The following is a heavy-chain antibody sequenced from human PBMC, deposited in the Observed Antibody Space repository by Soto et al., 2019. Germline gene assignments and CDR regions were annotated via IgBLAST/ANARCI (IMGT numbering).Heavy chain of an antibody. V-gene: IGHV3-9*01. Sequence: GGSLRLSCAASGFTFDDYAMHWVRQAPGKGLEWVSGISWNSGSIGYADFVKGRFTISGDNAKNSLYLQMNSLRAEDTALYYCAAHTYITVHGPPKSYWGQGTLVTVSS. J-gene: IGHJ4*02. CDR2: ISWNSGSI. D-gene: IGHD3-3*01. CDR3: AAHTYITVHGPPKSY. CDR1: GFTFDDYA.